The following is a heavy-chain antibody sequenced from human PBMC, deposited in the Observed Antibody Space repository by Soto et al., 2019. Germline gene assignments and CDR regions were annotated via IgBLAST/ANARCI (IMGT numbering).Heavy chain of an antibody. V-gene: IGHV3-30-3*01. CDR1: GFTFSSYA. CDR3: AREGYQRPWRYAFDI. CDR2: ISYDGSNK. J-gene: IGHJ3*02. Sequence: QVQLVESGGGVVQPGRSLRLSCAASGFTFSSYAMHWVRQAPGKGLEWVAVISYDGSNKYYADSVKGRFTISRDNSKNTRYLQMNGLRAEDTAVYYWAREGYQRPWRYAFDIWGQGTMVTVSS. D-gene: IGHD2-2*01.